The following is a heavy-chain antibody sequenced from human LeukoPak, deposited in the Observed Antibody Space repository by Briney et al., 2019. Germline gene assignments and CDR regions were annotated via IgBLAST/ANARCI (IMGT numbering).Heavy chain of an antibody. CDR1: GYTFTGYY. V-gene: IGHV1-2*02. J-gene: IGHJ4*02. Sequence: ATVKVSCKASGYTFTGYYMHWVRQAPGQGLEWMGWINPNSGGTNYAQKFQGRVTMTRDTSISTAYMELSRLRSDDTAVYYCARGYSSPVPNFDYWGQGTLITVSS. D-gene: IGHD6-19*01. CDR3: ARGYSSPVPNFDY. CDR2: INPNSGGT.